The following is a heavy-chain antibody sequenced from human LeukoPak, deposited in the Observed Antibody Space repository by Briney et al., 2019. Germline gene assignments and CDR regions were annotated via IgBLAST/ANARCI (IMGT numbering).Heavy chain of an antibody. D-gene: IGHD3-16*02. CDR3: ARAERTYYDYVWGSYRTDPFDY. Sequence: SVKVSRKASGGTFSSYAISWVRQAPGQGLEWMGGIIPIFGTANYAQKFQGRVTITADKSTSTAYMELSRLRSDDTAVYYCARAERTYYDYVWGSYRTDPFDYWGQGTLVTVSS. V-gene: IGHV1-69*06. J-gene: IGHJ4*02. CDR2: IIPIFGTA. CDR1: GGTFSSYA.